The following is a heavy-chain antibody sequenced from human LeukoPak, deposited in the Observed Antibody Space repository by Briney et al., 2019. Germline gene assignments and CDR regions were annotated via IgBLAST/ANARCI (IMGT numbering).Heavy chain of an antibody. CDR1: GYTFTSYG. D-gene: IGHD2-2*01. J-gene: IGHJ4*02. Sequence: ASVTVSCKASGYTFTSYGISWVRQAPGQGLEWMGWISAYNGNTNYEQKLQGRVTMTTDTSTRTAYMELRSLRADDTAVYYCARSDVVVPAAMGDYWGQGTLVIVSS. CDR2: ISAYNGNT. CDR3: ARSDVVVPAAMGDY. V-gene: IGHV1-18*04.